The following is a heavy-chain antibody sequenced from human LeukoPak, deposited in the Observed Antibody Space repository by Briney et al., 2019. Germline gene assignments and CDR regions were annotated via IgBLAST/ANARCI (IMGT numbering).Heavy chain of an antibody. D-gene: IGHD3-3*01. J-gene: IGHJ4*02. V-gene: IGHV3-7*04. CDR1: GFTFSSYW. Sequence: GGSLRLSCAASGFTFSSYWMSWVRQAPGKGLEWVANIKQDGSEKYYVDSVKGRFTISRDNSKNTLYLQMNSLRAEDTAVYYCARGEYDFWSGYYPLNYWGQGTLVTVSS. CDR2: IKQDGSEK. CDR3: ARGEYDFWSGYYPLNY.